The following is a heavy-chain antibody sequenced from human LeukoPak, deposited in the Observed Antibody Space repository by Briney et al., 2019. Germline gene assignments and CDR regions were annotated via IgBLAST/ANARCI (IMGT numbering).Heavy chain of an antibody. V-gene: IGHV4-31*11. CDR3: AREKLDRFDP. CDR1: GGSFSGYY. Sequence: PSETLSLTCAVYGGSFSGYYWSWIRQHPGKGLEWIGYIYYSGSTYYNPSLKSRVTISVDTSKNQFSLKLSSVTAADTAVYYCAREKLDRFDPWGQGTLVTVSS. CDR2: IYYSGST. J-gene: IGHJ5*02. D-gene: IGHD4-23*01.